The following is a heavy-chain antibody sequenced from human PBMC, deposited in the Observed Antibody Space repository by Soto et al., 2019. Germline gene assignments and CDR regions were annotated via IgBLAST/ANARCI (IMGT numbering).Heavy chain of an antibody. CDR2: MNPNSGNT. V-gene: IGHV1-8*02. Sequence: ASVKVSCKASGYTFTGYYMHWVRQATGQGQEWMGWMNPNSGNTGYAQKFQGRVTMTRNTSISTAYMELSSLRSEDTAVYYCARNYDYIWGSYRYSGAFDIWGQGTMVTVSS. CDR1: GYTFTGYY. CDR3: ARNYDYIWGSYRYSGAFDI. D-gene: IGHD3-16*02. J-gene: IGHJ3*02.